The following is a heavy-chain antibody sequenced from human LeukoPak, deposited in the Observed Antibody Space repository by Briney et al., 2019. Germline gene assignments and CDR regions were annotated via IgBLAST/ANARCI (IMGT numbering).Heavy chain of an antibody. CDR2: VKSKSAGETT. J-gene: IGHJ4*02. D-gene: IGHD3-10*01. CDR3: TLIQGWGSGSYYRDF. Sequence: GGSLKLSCAASGLSISNDWMSWVRQAPGKGLEWVARVKSKSAGETTDYAAPVKGRFTISRDDSKNTLYLQMNSLKTEDTAVYYCTLIQGWGSGSYYRDFWGQGTLVTVSS. V-gene: IGHV3-15*01. CDR1: GLSISNDW.